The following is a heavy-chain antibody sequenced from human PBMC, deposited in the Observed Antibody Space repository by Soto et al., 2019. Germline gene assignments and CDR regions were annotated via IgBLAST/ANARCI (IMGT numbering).Heavy chain of an antibody. D-gene: IGHD6-13*01. CDR3: ARTNSSSWYDPYYYGMDV. CDR2: IIPIFGTA. Sequence: GASVKVSCKASGGTFSSYAISWVRQAPGQGLEWMGGIIPIFGTANYAQKFQGRATITADESTSTAYMELSSLRSEDTAVYYCARTNSSSWYDPYYYGMDVWGQGTTVTVSS. CDR1: GGTFSSYA. J-gene: IGHJ6*02. V-gene: IGHV1-69*13.